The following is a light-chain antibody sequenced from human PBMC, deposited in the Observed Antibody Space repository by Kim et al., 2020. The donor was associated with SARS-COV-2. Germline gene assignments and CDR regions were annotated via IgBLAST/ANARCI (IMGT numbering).Light chain of an antibody. CDR3: NSRDSSGNPSGV. V-gene: IGLV3-19*01. CDR1: SLRSYY. Sequence: SSELPQDPAVSVALGQTVRITCQGDSLRSYYASWYQQKPGQAPVLVIYGKNNRPSGIPDRFSGSSSGNTASLTITGAQAEDEADYYCNSRDSSGNPSGVFGGGTKRTVL. CDR2: GKN. J-gene: IGLJ3*02.